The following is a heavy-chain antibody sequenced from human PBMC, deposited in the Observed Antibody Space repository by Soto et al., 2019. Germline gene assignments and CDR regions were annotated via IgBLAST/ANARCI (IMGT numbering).Heavy chain of an antibody. V-gene: IGHV4-59*01. CDR2: IYYSGST. J-gene: IGHJ6*02. D-gene: IGHD6-13*01. Sequence: TLSLTCAVYGGSFSSYYWSWIRRPPGKGLEWIGYIYYSGSTNYNPSLKSRVTISVDTSKNQFSLKLSSVTAADTAVYYCARAVGSSWSEYYYYGMDVWGQGTTVTVSS. CDR3: ARAVGSSWSEYYYYGMDV. CDR1: GGSFSSYY.